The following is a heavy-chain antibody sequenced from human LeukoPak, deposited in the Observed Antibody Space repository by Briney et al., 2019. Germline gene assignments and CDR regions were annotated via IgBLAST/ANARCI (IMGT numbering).Heavy chain of an antibody. CDR2: INPNSGGT. CDR1: GYTFSGYY. V-gene: IGHV1-2*02. J-gene: IGHJ6*03. D-gene: IGHD3-10*01. Sequence: ASVKVSCKASGYTFSGYYMHWVRQAPGQGLEWMGWINPNSGGTYYAQKFQGRVTMTRDTSISTAYMELSRLRSDDTAVYYCARDSNYYGSGRGYYYYMDVWGKGTTVTISS. CDR3: ARDSNYYGSGRGYYYYMDV.